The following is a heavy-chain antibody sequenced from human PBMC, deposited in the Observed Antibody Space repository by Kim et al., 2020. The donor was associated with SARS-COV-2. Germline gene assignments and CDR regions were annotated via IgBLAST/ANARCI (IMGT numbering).Heavy chain of an antibody. CDR3: AKGPHRSFSAAAGTEFFDY. V-gene: IGHV3-30*02. D-gene: IGHD6-13*01. Sequence: VRFTISRDNSKNTPYLQMNSQRAEDTAVYYCAKGPHRSFSAAAGTEFFDYWGQGTLVTVSS. J-gene: IGHJ4*02.